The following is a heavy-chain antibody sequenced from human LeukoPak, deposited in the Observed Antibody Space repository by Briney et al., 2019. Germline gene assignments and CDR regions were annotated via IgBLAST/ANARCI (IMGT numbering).Heavy chain of an antibody. Sequence: HGESLKISCKASGYSFTNYWIGWVRQIPGKSLEGMGIIYHGTCEHKYSPAFQGEVTVTDAKPSSTAYLNWSSLKASDTAMYYCARRGYDRRGYHFYCDYWGQGTLVTVSS. CDR1: GYSFTNYW. CDR2: IYHGTCEH. J-gene: IGHJ4*02. D-gene: IGHD3-22*01. V-gene: IGHV5-51*01. CDR3: ARRGYDRRGYHFYCDY.